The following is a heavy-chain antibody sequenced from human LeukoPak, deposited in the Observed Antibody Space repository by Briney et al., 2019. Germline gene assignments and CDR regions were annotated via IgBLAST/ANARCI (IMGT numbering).Heavy chain of an antibody. Sequence: PGGSLRLSCAASRFTFGSSWMSWVRQAPGKGLEWVANIKQDGSEKYYVDSVKGRFTISRDNAKNSLYLQMNSLRAEDTAVYYCARVSLTGYFAFDYWGQGTLVTVSS. CDR3: ARVSLTGYFAFDY. CDR1: RFTFGSSW. CDR2: IKQDGSEK. D-gene: IGHD3-9*01. J-gene: IGHJ4*02. V-gene: IGHV3-7*01.